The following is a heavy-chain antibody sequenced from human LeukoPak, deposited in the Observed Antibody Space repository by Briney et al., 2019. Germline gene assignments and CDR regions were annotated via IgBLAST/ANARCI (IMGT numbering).Heavy chain of an antibody. Sequence: PGGSLRLSCAASGFTFNLYAMHWVRQAPGKGLEFVSAINSNGDSTYYANSVKGRFTISRDNSKNTLHLQMGSLRAEDMAVYYCAREERGQAINYWGQGTLVTVSS. CDR2: INSNGDST. V-gene: IGHV3-64*01. CDR1: GFTFNLYA. CDR3: AREERGQAINY. D-gene: IGHD2-21*01. J-gene: IGHJ4*02.